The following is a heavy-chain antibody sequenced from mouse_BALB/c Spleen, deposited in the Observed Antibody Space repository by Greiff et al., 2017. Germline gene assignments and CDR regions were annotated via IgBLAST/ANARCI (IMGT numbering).Heavy chain of an antibody. CDR1: GFTFSSYG. CDR2: INSNGGST. D-gene: IGHD1-1*01. Sequence: EVNLVESGGGLVQPGGSLKLSCAASGFTFSSYGMSWVRQTPDKRLELVATINSNGGSTYYPDSVKGRFTISRDNAKNTLYLQMSSLKSEDTAMYYCARDYYGTRDYWGQGTTLTVSS. V-gene: IGHV5-6-3*01. CDR3: ARDYYGTRDY. J-gene: IGHJ2*01.